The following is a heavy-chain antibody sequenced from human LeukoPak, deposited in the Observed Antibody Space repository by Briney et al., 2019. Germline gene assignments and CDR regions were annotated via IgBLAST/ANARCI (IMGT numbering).Heavy chain of an antibody. Sequence: PSETLSLSCTVSGGSISSYYWSWIRQPPGKGLEWIGYIYTSGSTNYNPSLKSRVTISVDTSKNQFSLKLSSVTAADTAVYYCARLVAATTTGGYYYYYYMDVWGKGTTVTVSS. J-gene: IGHJ6*03. CDR2: IYTSGST. CDR1: GGSISSYY. D-gene: IGHD1-26*01. V-gene: IGHV4-4*09. CDR3: ARLVAATTTGGYYYYYYMDV.